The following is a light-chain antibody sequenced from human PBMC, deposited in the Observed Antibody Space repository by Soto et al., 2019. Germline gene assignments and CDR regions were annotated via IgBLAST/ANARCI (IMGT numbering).Light chain of an antibody. CDR2: YAS. J-gene: IGKJ2*01. CDR3: QQYYSTSLNT. Sequence: AIRMTQSPFSLSASVGDRVTITCWASQGISSYLAWYQQKRAKAPKLFIYYASSLQSGVPSRFSGSGSGTDYTLTISCLHPEDFATYDCQQYYSTSLNTFGQGTKLE. CDR1: QGISSY. V-gene: IGKV1D-43*01.